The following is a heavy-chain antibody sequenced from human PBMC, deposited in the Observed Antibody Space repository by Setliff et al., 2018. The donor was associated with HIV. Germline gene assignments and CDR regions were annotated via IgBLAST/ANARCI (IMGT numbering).Heavy chain of an antibody. V-gene: IGHV4-31*03. D-gene: IGHD3-3*01. J-gene: IGHJ1*01. CDR1: GGPISSADHF. Sequence: KPSETLSLTCTVSGGPISSADHFWAWIRQSRGTGLEWIGYVYYGGSSYYNPSLASRVTMSVDTSKNQFSLELRSVIAADTAVYYCARSSFWSGYSEYFQHWGQGTLVTVSS. CDR3: ARSSFWSGYSEYFQH. CDR2: VYYGGSS.